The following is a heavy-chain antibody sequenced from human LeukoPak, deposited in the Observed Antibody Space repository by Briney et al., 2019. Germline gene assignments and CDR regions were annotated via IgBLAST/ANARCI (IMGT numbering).Heavy chain of an antibody. D-gene: IGHD2-21*02. Sequence: GGSLRLSCAASGFTFSRYSMNWVRRAPGKGLEWVSSLTSSSTYKYYADSVKGRFTISRDNAKNSLYLQMNSLRVDDTGIYYCARDQRGVTGIRDFDYWGQGTRVTVSS. CDR1: GFTFSRYS. V-gene: IGHV3-21*04. J-gene: IGHJ4*02. CDR2: LTSSSTYK. CDR3: ARDQRGVTGIRDFDY.